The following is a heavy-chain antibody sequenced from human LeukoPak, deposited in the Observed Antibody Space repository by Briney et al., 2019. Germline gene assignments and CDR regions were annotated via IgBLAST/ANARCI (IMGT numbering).Heavy chain of an antibody. D-gene: IGHD6-13*01. CDR1: GFTFSSYS. CDR3: AKLEVAAAGGRAYDY. CDR2: ISGSSGHT. J-gene: IGHJ4*02. Sequence: GGSLRLSCAASGFTFSSYSMNWVRQAPGKGLEWVSGISGSSGHTYYADSVKGRFTISRDNSKNTLYLQMNSLRAEDTAVYYCAKLEVAAAGGRAYDYWGQGTLVTVSS. V-gene: IGHV3-23*01.